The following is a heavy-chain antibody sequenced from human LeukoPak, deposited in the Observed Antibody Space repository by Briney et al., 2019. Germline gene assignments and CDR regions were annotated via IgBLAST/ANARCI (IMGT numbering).Heavy chain of an antibody. CDR2: INPNSGGT. V-gene: IGHV1-2*02. CDR3: AFSSYYLQGNYYYMDV. CDR1: GYTFTGYY. D-gene: IGHD1-26*01. Sequence: GASVKVSCKASGYTFTGYYMHWVRQAPGQGLEWMGWINPNSGGTNYAQNLQGRVTMTTDTSTSTVYIELRSLRSDDTAVYYCAFSSYYLQGNYYYMDVWGKGTTVTVSS. J-gene: IGHJ6*03.